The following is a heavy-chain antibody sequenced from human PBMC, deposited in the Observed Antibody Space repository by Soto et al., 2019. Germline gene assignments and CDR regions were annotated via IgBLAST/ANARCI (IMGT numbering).Heavy chain of an antibody. CDR3: ARDSPRRWLQHYFDA. D-gene: IGHD5-12*01. J-gene: IGHJ4*02. CDR1: ESPFNPSA. V-gene: IGHV1-69*06. CDR2: IIPIFGTT. Sequence: SMESPRHTSESPFNPSAFNWVGPAPGQGLEWMGGIIPIFGTTNYPQKLQGRVKLTADKSTSTVYMELSSLRSADRAVYFCARDSPRRWLQHYFDAWGQGTQVTVSS.